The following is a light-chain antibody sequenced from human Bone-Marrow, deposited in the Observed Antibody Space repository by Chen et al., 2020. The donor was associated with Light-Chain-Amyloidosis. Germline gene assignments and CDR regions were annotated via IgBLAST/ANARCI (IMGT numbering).Light chain of an antibody. V-gene: IGLV3-25*03. Sequence: SYELTQPPSVSVSPGQTARITCSGDDLPTEYAYWYQQKPGQAPVLVIHRDTERPSGISERVSGSSSGTTATLTISGVQAEDEADYHCKSAASSGTYEVIFGGGTKLTVL. CDR1: DLPTEY. CDR3: KSAASSGTYEVI. J-gene: IGLJ2*01. CDR2: RDT.